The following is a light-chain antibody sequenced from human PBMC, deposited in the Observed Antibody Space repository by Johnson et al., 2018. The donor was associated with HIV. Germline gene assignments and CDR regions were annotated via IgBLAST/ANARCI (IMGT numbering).Light chain of an antibody. V-gene: IGLV1-51*02. CDR2: ENT. CDR3: GTWDRSLSAGGV. Sequence: QSVLTQPPSVSAAPGQKVTISCSGSSSNIGNNYVSWYQQLPGTAPKLLIYENTKRPSGIPDRFSGSKSGTSATLGITGLQTWDEGDYYCGTWDRSLSAGGVVGTVTKVTVL. CDR1: SSNIGNNY. J-gene: IGLJ1*01.